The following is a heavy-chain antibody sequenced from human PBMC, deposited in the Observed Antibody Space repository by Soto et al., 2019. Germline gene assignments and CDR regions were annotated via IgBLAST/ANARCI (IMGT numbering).Heavy chain of an antibody. V-gene: IGHV1-46*01. J-gene: IGHJ6*02. CDR3: ARGAIVVPNGLIAGMDV. CDR1: GYSFSNFY. CDR2: IDPSSGTT. Sequence: ASVKVSCKPSGYSFSNFYVHWVRQAPGQGLEWMGIIDPSSGTTSYTQKFQERVTMTRDTSMSTVYMELSRLRSEDTAVYYCARGAIVVPNGLIAGMDVWGLGTTVTVSS. D-gene: IGHD2-15*01.